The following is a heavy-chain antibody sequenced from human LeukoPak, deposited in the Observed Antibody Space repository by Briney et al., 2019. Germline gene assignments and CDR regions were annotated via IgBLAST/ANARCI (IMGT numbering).Heavy chain of an antibody. CDR1: GGSISSCSYY. Sequence: SETLSLTCTVSGGSISSCSYYWGWIRQPPGKGLGWFGGTYYSGSTYYNPSLKSRVTISVDTSKNQFSLKLSSVTAADTAVYYCARHLPYYYDSSGYHDAFDIWGQGTMVTVSS. CDR2: TYYSGST. V-gene: IGHV4-39*01. CDR3: ARHLPYYYDSSGYHDAFDI. J-gene: IGHJ3*02. D-gene: IGHD3-22*01.